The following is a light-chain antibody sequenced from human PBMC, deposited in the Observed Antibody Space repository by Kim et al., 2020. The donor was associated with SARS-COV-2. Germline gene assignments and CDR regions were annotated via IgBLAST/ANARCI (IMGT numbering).Light chain of an antibody. CDR1: QSVRSSY. J-gene: IGKJ5*01. CDR3: QQYDSLIT. CDR2: GTS. Sequence: EIVLTQSPGTLSLSPGERATLSCRASQSVRSSYLAWYQQKPGQAPRLLIYGTSNRTTGIPDRFSGSGSGTDFTLTISKLEPEDFAVYYCQQYDSLITFGQGTRLESK. V-gene: IGKV3-20*01.